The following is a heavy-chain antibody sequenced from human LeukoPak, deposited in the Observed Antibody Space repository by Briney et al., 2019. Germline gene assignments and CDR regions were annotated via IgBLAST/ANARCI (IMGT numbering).Heavy chain of an antibody. CDR3: AKGRGITMVGGVTLFLDY. V-gene: IGHV3-30*18. J-gene: IGHJ4*02. Sequence: PGRSLRLSCAASGFTFSSYGMHWVRQAPGKGLEWVAVISYDGSNKYYADSVKGRFTISRDNSKNTLYLQMNSLRAEDTAVYYCAKGRGITMVGGVTLFLDYWGQGTLVTVSS. CDR2: ISYDGSNK. D-gene: IGHD3-10*01. CDR1: GFTFSSYG.